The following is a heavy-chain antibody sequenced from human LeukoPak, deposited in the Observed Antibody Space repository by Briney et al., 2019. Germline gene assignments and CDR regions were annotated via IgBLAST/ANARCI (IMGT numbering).Heavy chain of an antibody. J-gene: IGHJ6*03. Sequence: GASVKVSCKASGYTFTSYGISWVRQAPGQGLEWMGWISAYNGNTNYAQKLQGRVTMTTDTSTSTAYMELRSLRSDDTAVYYCARRPGAYYYYYMDVWGKGTTVTVSS. CDR1: GYTFTSYG. CDR3: ARRPGAYYYYYMDV. D-gene: IGHD1-26*01. CDR2: ISAYNGNT. V-gene: IGHV1-18*01.